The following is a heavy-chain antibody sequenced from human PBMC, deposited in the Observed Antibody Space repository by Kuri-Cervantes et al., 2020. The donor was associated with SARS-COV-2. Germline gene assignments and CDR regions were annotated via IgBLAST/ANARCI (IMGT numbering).Heavy chain of an antibody. Sequence: GSLRLSCTVYGGSFSGYYWSWIRQPPGKGLEWMGEINHSGSTNYNPSLKSRVTISVDTSKNQFSLNLKSVTAADTAVYCCATEGLAHYHFWGQGTLVTVSS. CDR1: GGSFSGYY. V-gene: IGHV4-34*01. J-gene: IGHJ4*02. CDR3: ATEGLAHYHF. CDR2: INHSGST. D-gene: IGHD3-10*01.